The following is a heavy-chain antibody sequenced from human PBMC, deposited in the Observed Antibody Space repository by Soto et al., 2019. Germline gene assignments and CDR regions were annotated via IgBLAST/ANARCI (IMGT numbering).Heavy chain of an antibody. Sequence: ASVKVSCKASGYTFSSYAMHWVRQAPGQRLEWMGWINAVNGNTKYSQRFQGRLTIIRDTSASTGYMELSSLRSEDTAVYYCAGSVVVPVAPDYWGQGTLVTVSS. CDR3: AGSVVVPVAPDY. CDR1: GYTFSSYA. J-gene: IGHJ4*02. D-gene: IGHD2-2*01. CDR2: INAVNGNT. V-gene: IGHV1-3*01.